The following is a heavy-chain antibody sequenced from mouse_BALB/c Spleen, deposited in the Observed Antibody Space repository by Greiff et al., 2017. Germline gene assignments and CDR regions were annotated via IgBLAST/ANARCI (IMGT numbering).Heavy chain of an antibody. Sequence: VQRVESGPELVKPGALVKISCKASGYTFTSYDINWVKQRPGQGLEWIGWIYPGDGSTKYNEKFKGEATLTADKSSSTAYMQLSSLTSENSAVYFCARSEGYDWFAYWGQGTLVTVSA. CDR3: ARSEGYDWFAY. CDR2: IYPGDGST. J-gene: IGHJ3*01. D-gene: IGHD2-2*01. CDR1: GYTFTSYD. V-gene: IGHV1S56*01.